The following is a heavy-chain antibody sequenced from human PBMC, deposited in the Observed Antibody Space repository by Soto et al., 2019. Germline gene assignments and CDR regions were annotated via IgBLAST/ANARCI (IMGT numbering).Heavy chain of an antibody. Sequence: EVQLVESGGGLVQPGGSLRLSCAASGFTFSSYEMNWVRQAPGKGLEWVSYISSSGSTIYYADSVKDRFTISKDNAKNSLKLQMISLGGEETAVYDCARGQPSSGGGYFDYWGQETLVTVSS. V-gene: IGHV3-48*03. CDR1: GFTFSSYE. D-gene: IGHD6-19*01. CDR2: ISSSGSTI. J-gene: IGHJ4*02. CDR3: ARGQPSSGGGYFDY.